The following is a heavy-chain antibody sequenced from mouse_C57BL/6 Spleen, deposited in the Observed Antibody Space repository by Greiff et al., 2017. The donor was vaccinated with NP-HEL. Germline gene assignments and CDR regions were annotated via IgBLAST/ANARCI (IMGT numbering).Heavy chain of an antibody. CDR3: TGCYFDY. J-gene: IGHJ2*01. V-gene: IGHV6-3*01. CDR1: GFTFSNYW. Sequence: EVKVEESGGGLVQPGGSMKLSCVASGFTFSNYWMNWVRQSPEKGLEWVAQIRLKSDNYATPYAESVKGRFTISRDDSKSSVYLQMNNLRAEATGIYYCTGCYFDYWGQGTTLTVSS. CDR2: IRLKSDNYAT.